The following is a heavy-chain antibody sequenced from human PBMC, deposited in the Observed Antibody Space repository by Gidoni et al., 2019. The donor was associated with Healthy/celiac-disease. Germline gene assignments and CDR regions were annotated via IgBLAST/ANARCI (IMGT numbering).Heavy chain of an antibody. CDR3: ARGSPQFDY. Sequence: EVQPVVSGGGLVKPGGSLRLSCAASGLTFRSYSMNWVRQAPGKGLEWVSSISSSSSYIYYADSVKGRFTISRDNAKNSLYLQMNSLRAEDTAVYYCARGSPQFDYWGQGTLVTVSS. V-gene: IGHV3-21*01. CDR1: GLTFRSYS. CDR2: ISSSSSYI. J-gene: IGHJ4*02.